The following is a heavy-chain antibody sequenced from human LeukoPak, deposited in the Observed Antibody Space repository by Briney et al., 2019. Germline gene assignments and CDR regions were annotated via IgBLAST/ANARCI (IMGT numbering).Heavy chain of an antibody. Sequence: SETLSLTCTVSGGSISSSSYYWGWIRQPPGKGLEWIGSIYYSGSTYYNPSLKGRVTISVDTSKNQFSLKLSSVTAADTAVYYCATHRVEYCNGGSCYSGRGAFDIWGQGTMVTVSS. J-gene: IGHJ3*02. D-gene: IGHD2-15*01. CDR2: IYYSGST. CDR1: GGSISSSSYY. V-gene: IGHV4-39*01. CDR3: ATHRVEYCNGGSCYSGRGAFDI.